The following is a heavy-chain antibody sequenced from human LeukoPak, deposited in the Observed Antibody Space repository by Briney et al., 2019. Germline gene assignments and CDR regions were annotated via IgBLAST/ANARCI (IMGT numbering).Heavy chain of an antibody. J-gene: IGHJ6*03. CDR2: FDPEDGET. Sequence: ASVKVSCKVSGYTLTELSMHWVRQAPGKGLEWMGGFDPEDGETIYAQKFQGRVTMTEDTSTDTAYVELSSLRSEDTAVYYCATHPSPYYYYYYMDVWGKGTTVTVSS. V-gene: IGHV1-24*01. CDR1: GYTLTELS. CDR3: ATHPSPYYYYYYMDV.